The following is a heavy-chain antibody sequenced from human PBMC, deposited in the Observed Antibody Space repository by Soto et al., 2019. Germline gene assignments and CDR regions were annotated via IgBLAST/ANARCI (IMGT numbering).Heavy chain of an antibody. CDR3: ARDLGSGTDV. V-gene: IGHV4-34*01. CDR1: GGSFSGYY. Sequence: SLPCAVYGGSFSGYYWSLIRQPPGKGLEWIGEINHSGSTNYNPSLKSRVTISVDTSKNQFSLKLSSVTAADTAVYYCARDLGSGTDVWGQGTTVTVSS. CDR2: INHSGST. D-gene: IGHD3-10*01. J-gene: IGHJ6*02.